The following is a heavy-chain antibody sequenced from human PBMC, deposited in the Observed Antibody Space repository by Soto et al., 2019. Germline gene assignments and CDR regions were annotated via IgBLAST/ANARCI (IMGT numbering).Heavy chain of an antibody. CDR3: VKGGYSYGDNFDF. J-gene: IGHJ4*02. D-gene: IGHD5-12*01. CDR2: IWSHGRNK. Sequence: QVQLVESGGGVVQPGRSLRLSCGASGFTFSSYGMHWVRQAPGTGLEWVAVIWSHGRNKFYADSVKGRFTISRDNSKNTLDLQMNSLRAEDTAIYYCVKGGYSYGDNFDFWGLGTLVTVSS. CDR1: GFTFSSYG. V-gene: IGHV3-33*03.